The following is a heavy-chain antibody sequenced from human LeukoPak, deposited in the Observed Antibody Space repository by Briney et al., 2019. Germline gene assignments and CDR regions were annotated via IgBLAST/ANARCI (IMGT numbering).Heavy chain of an antibody. CDR1: GYTFTSYG. J-gene: IGHJ5*02. Sequence: ASVKVSCKASGYTFTSYGISWVRQAPGQGLEWMGWISAYNGNTNYAQKLQGRVTMTTDTSTSTAYMELSRLRSDDTAVYYCARGALHCSGGSCYSVWFDPWGQGTLVTVSS. CDR3: ARGALHCSGGSCYSVWFDP. CDR2: ISAYNGNT. V-gene: IGHV1-18*01. D-gene: IGHD2-15*01.